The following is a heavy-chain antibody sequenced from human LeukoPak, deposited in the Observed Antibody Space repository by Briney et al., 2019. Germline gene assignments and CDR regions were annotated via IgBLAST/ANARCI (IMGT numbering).Heavy chain of an antibody. J-gene: IGHJ4*02. Sequence: VGSLRLSCAASGLSFSTYDMHWDRQAPGKGLEWVAVISSDGSHKYWADSVKGRFTISRDNSKNTVYLQMNSLRAEDTAVYYCAKGSIDWYYFDYWGQGTLVAVSS. CDR1: GLSFSTYD. CDR2: ISSDGSHK. D-gene: IGHD3-9*01. CDR3: AKGSIDWYYFDY. V-gene: IGHV3-30*18.